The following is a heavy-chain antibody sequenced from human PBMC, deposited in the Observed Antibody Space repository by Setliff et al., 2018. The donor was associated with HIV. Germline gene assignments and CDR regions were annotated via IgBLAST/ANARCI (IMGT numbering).Heavy chain of an antibody. CDR1: GGSFSGYY. CDR3: ARVGYCSGGSCYGDWYFDL. V-gene: IGHV4-34*01. D-gene: IGHD2-15*01. J-gene: IGHJ2*01. CDR2: INHSGST. Sequence: KPSETLSLTCAVYGGSFSGYYWSWIRQPPGKGLEWIGEINHSGSTNYNLSLKSRVTISVDTSKNQFSLKLSSVTAADTAVYYCARVGYCSGGSCYGDWYFDLWGRGTLVTVSS.